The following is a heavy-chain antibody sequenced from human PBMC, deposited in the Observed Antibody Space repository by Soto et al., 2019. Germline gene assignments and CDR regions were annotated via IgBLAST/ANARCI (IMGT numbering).Heavy chain of an antibody. Sequence: PSETLSLTCTVSGGSISSYYWSWIRQPPGKGLEWIGYIYYSGSTNYNPSLKSRVTISVDTSKNQFSLKLSSVTAADTAVYYCARSDYGDYVKTFDYWGQGTLVTVSS. CDR1: GGSISSYY. D-gene: IGHD4-17*01. CDR3: ARSDYGDYVKTFDY. J-gene: IGHJ4*02. CDR2: IYYSGST. V-gene: IGHV4-59*01.